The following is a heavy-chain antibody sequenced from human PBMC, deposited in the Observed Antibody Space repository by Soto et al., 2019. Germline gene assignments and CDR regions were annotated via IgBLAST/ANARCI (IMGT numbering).Heavy chain of an antibody. Sequence: ASVKVSCKXSGYTLTELSMHWVRQAPGKGLEWMGGFDPEDGETIYAQKFQGRVTMTEDTSTDTAYMELSSLRSEDTAVYYCATTPADTAMVAQYYYYYYGMDVWGQGTTVTVSS. J-gene: IGHJ6*02. V-gene: IGHV1-24*01. CDR2: FDPEDGET. D-gene: IGHD5-18*01. CDR3: ATTPADTAMVAQYYYYYYGMDV. CDR1: GYTLTELS.